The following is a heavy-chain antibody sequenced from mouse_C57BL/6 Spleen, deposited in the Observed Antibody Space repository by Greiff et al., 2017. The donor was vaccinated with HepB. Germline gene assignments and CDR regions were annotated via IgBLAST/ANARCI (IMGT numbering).Heavy chain of an antibody. J-gene: IGHJ4*01. V-gene: IGHV1-69*01. D-gene: IGHD2-4*01. CDR3: ARTRLGSLYAMDY. CDR1: GYTFTSYW. CDR2: IDPSDSYT. Sequence: VQLQESGAELVMPGASVKLSCKASGYTFTSYWMHWVKQRPGQGLEWIGEIDPSDSYTNYNQKFKGKSTLTVDKSSSTAYMQLSSLTSEDSAVYYCARTRLGSLYAMDYWGQGTSVTVSS.